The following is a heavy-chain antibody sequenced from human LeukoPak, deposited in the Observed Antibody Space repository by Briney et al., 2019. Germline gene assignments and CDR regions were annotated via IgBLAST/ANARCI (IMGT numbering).Heavy chain of an antibody. J-gene: IGHJ3*02. CDR1: GGTFSSYA. V-gene: IGHV1-69*05. Sequence: SVKVSCKASGGTFSSYAISWVRQAPGQGLEWMGRIIPIFGTANYAQKFQGRVTITTDESTSTAYMELSSLRSEDTAVYYCARGDGYGDYAGAFDTWGQGTMVTVSS. CDR3: ARGDGYGDYAGAFDT. D-gene: IGHD4-17*01. CDR2: IIPIFGTA.